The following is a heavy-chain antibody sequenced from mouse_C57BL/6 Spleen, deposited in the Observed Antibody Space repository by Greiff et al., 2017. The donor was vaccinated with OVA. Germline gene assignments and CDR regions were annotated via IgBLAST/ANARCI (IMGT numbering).Heavy chain of an antibody. Sequence: QVQLQQSGAELVKPGASVKISCKASGYAFSSYWMNWVKQRPGKGLEWIGQIYPGDGDPNYNGKFKGKATLTADKSSSTAYMQRSSLTSEDAAVYFCARDSSGPLAMDYWGQGTSVTVSS. D-gene: IGHD3-2*02. CDR3: ARDSSGPLAMDY. V-gene: IGHV1-80*01. CDR1: GYAFSSYW. CDR2: IYPGDGDP. J-gene: IGHJ4*01.